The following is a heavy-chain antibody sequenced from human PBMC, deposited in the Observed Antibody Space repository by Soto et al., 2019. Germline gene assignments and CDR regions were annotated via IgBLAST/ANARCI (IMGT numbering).Heavy chain of an antibody. Sequence: GESLKISCKGSGYSFTSYWIGWVRQMPGKGLGWVGIIYPGDSDTRYSPSLQGQVTISADKSISTAYLQWSSLKASDTAMYYCARHYCSSTSCYPVYYYYYGMDVWGQGTTVTVSS. CDR3: ARHYCSSTSCYPVYYYYYGMDV. D-gene: IGHD2-2*01. J-gene: IGHJ6*02. CDR2: IYPGDSDT. V-gene: IGHV5-51*01. CDR1: GYSFTSYW.